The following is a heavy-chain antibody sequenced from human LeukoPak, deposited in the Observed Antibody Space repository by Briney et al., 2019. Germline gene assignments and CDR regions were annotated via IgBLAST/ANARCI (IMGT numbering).Heavy chain of an antibody. V-gene: IGHV3-30-3*01. Sequence: GGSLRLSCAASGFTFSSYAMHWARQAPGKGLEWVAVISYDGSNKYYADSVKGRFTISRDNSKNTLYPQMNSLRAEDTAVYYCARGMYSSSWYLPYYYYGMDVWGQGTTVTVSS. J-gene: IGHJ6*02. CDR2: ISYDGSNK. CDR3: ARGMYSSSWYLPYYYYGMDV. D-gene: IGHD6-13*01. CDR1: GFTFSSYA.